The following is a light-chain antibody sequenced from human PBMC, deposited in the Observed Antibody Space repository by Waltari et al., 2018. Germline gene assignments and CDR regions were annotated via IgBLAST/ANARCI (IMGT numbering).Light chain of an antibody. Sequence: EIVLTQSPGTLSLSLGDRATVPCRASQSVSRALAWYQQKPGQAPRLLIYGAPTRATGIPDRFSGSGSGTDFSLTISRLEPDDFAVYYCQHYLRLPVTFGQGTTVEI. CDR3: QHYLRLPVT. CDR1: QSVSRA. CDR2: GAP. V-gene: IGKV3-20*01. J-gene: IGKJ1*01.